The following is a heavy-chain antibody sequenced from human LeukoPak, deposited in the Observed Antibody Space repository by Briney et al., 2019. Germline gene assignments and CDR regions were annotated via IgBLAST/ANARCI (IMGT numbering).Heavy chain of an antibody. CDR2: ISYDGSHK. J-gene: IGHJ4*02. Sequence: GGSLRLSCAASGFTFSSYSMNWVRQAPGKGLEWVAVISYDGSHKYYADSVKGRFTISRDNSQNTLYLQMNSLRAEDTAVYYCARAESGYYDSCISDWGQGALVTVSS. D-gene: IGHD3-22*01. CDR3: ARAESGYYDSCISD. V-gene: IGHV3-30*03. CDR1: GFTFSSYS.